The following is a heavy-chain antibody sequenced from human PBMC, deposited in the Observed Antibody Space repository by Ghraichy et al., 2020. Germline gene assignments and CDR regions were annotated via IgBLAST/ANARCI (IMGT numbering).Heavy chain of an antibody. Sequence: GGSLRLSCAASGFTFTSYRMTCVRQAPGKGLEWVSSISSNSASINYADSVKGRFTISRDNAKNSVYLQMNSLRVEDTAVYYCASVYRGDYWGQGVLVP. CDR2: ISSNSASI. J-gene: IGHJ4*02. V-gene: IGHV3-21*01. CDR1: GFTFTSYR. CDR3: ASVYRGDY. D-gene: IGHD5/OR15-5a*01.